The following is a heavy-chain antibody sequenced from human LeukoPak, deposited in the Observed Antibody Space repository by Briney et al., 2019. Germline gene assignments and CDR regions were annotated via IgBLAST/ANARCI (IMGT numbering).Heavy chain of an antibody. Sequence: SETLSLTCAVYGGSFSGYYWSWIRQPPGKGLEWIGEINHSGSTNYNPSLTSRVTISVDTSKNQFSLKLSSVTAADTAVYYCARVRLRWPPRWFDPWGQGTLVTVSS. V-gene: IGHV4-34*01. J-gene: IGHJ5*02. CDR1: GGSFSGYY. CDR3: ARVRLRWPPRWFDP. D-gene: IGHD4-23*01. CDR2: INHSGST.